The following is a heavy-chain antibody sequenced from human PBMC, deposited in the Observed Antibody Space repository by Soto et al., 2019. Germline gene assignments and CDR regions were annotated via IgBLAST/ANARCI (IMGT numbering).Heavy chain of an antibody. D-gene: IGHD5-18*01. J-gene: IGHJ4*02. CDR3: ATDKGDSYGYGNY. Sequence: ASVKVSCKASGFTFTNSAVQWVRQARGQRLEWIGWIVVGSGNTNYAQKFQERATITRDMSTSTAYMELSSLRSEDTAVYYCATDKGDSYGYGNYWGQGTLVTVSS. CDR2: IVVGSGNT. V-gene: IGHV1-58*01. CDR1: GFTFTNSA.